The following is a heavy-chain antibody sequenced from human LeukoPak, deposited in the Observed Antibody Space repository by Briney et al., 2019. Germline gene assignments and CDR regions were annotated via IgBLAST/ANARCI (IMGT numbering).Heavy chain of an antibody. D-gene: IGHD3-22*01. Sequence: GESVQISCQGSGYSFTSYWIGWVRQVRGKGLEWMGIIYPGDSDTRYSLPFQGEVTTSADKSISTAYLQWTSLKASDTAMYYCARHGLDSSGYPFDYWGQGTLVTVSS. CDR2: IYPGDSDT. J-gene: IGHJ4*02. V-gene: IGHV5-51*01. CDR3: ARHGLDSSGYPFDY. CDR1: GYSFTSYW.